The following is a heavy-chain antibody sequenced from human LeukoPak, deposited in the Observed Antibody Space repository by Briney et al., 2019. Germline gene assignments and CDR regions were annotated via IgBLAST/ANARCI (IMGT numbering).Heavy chain of an antibody. CDR1: GFTFSSYS. CDR2: ISSSSSYI. V-gene: IGHV3-21*01. J-gene: IGHJ4*02. Sequence: GGSLRLSCAASGFTFSSYSMNWVRQAPGKGLEWVSSISSSSSYIYYADSVKGRFTISRDNAKNSLYLQMNSLRAEDTAVYYCARDFPVESSSHSSSPFDYWGQGTLVTVSS. CDR3: ARDFPVESSSHSSSPFDY. D-gene: IGHD6-13*01.